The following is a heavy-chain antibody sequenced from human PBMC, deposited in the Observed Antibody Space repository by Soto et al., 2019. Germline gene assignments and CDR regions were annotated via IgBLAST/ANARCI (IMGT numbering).Heavy chain of an antibody. J-gene: IGHJ4*02. CDR1: GDSISSYY. Sequence: SETLSLTCTVSGDSISSYYWSWLRQPPGKGLEWIGYIYKTGSTNYNRSLERRFSISLDTPNNQFSLKINSLSATATAVYYCATEAKRQGVVVFEDWGQGTLVTV. D-gene: IGHD2-15*01. V-gene: IGHV4-59*01. CDR3: ATEAKRQGVVVFED. CDR2: IYKTGST.